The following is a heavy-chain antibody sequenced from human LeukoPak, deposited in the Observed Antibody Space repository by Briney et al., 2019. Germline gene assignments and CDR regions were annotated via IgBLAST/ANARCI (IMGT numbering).Heavy chain of an antibody. Sequence: GGSLRLSCAAYGFTFNSYAMNWVRQAPGKGLEWVSTISSSGNNTYYTDSVKGRFTISRDNAKNSVYLQMNSLRAEDTAVYYCVRIPDYFLSYWGQGTLVTVSS. CDR2: ISSSGNNT. D-gene: IGHD4/OR15-4a*01. CDR1: GFTFNSYA. V-gene: IGHV3-21*01. J-gene: IGHJ4*02. CDR3: VRIPDYFLSY.